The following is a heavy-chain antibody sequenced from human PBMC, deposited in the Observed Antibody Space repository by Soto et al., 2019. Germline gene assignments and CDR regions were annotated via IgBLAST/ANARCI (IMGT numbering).Heavy chain of an antibody. CDR3: AKDPYCSGPSCYSQAFDV. Sequence: EAQLLESGGGLVRPGGSLRLSCAASGFTFSSYGMTWVRQAQGRGLEWVSSITGNGDDSHYADSVTGRFTISRDNSRGTLYLEMNSLSVEDTAVYYCAKDPYCSGPSCYSQAFDVWGQGTVVTVSS. CDR1: GFTFSSYG. D-gene: IGHD2-15*01. V-gene: IGHV3-23*01. J-gene: IGHJ3*01. CDR2: ITGNGDDS.